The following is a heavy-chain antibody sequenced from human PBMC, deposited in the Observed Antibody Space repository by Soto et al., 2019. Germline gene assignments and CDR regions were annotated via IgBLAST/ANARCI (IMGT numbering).Heavy chain of an antibody. CDR3: VRRRVRATSGEDY. D-gene: IGHD1-26*01. Sequence: PGESLKISCKGSGYIFTSYWIGWVRQMPGKGLEWMGIIYPDDSDTRYSPAFQGQVTISADKSISTAYLQWSSLKASDTAMYYWVRRRVRATSGEDYWGQGNLVPVSS. J-gene: IGHJ4*02. CDR2: IYPDDSDT. CDR1: GYIFTSYW. V-gene: IGHV5-51*01.